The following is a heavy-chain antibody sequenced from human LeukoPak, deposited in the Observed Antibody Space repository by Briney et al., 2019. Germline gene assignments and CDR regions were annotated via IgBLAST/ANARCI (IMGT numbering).Heavy chain of an antibody. CDR3: AASSGYSYYYYGMDV. Sequence: SVKVSCKASGFTFTSSAVQWVRQARGQRLEWIGWIVVGSGNTNYAQKFQERVTITRGMSTSTAYMELSSLRPEDTAVYYCAASSGYSYYYYGMDVWGKGTTVTVSS. CDR1: GFTFTSSA. V-gene: IGHV1-58*01. J-gene: IGHJ6*04. CDR2: IVVGSGNT. D-gene: IGHD5-18*01.